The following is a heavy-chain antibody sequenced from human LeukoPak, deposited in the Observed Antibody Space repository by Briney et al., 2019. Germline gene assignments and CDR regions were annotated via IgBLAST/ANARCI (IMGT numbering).Heavy chain of an antibody. Sequence: PSETLSLTCAVYGGSFSGYYWSWIRHPPGKGLEWIGEINHSGSTNYNPSLKSRVTISVDTSKNQFSLKLSSVTAAATAVYYCARKNTYRKYQLLSNAFDIWGQGTMVTVSS. CDR1: GGSFSGYY. CDR2: INHSGST. D-gene: IGHD2-2*01. CDR3: ARKNTYRKYQLLSNAFDI. V-gene: IGHV4-34*01. J-gene: IGHJ3*02.